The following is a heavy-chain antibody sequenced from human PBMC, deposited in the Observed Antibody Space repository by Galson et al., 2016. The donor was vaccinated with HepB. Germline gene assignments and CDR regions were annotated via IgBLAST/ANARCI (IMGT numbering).Heavy chain of an antibody. V-gene: IGHV3-33*01. CDR2: IWYDGSNK. CDR1: GFTFSSYG. CDR3: ARDDFGDSIDY. D-gene: IGHD4-17*01. J-gene: IGHJ4*02. Sequence: SLRLSCAASGFTFSSYGMHWVRQAPGKGLEWVAVIWYDGSNKYYADSVKGRFTISRDNSKNTLYVQMNSLRAEDTAVYYCARDDFGDSIDYWGQGTRVTVSS.